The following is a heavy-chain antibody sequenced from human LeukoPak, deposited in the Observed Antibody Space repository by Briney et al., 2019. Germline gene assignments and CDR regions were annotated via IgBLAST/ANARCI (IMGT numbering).Heavy chain of an antibody. CDR3: ARQGSSRGWFDP. CDR2: IYYSGST. CDR1: GGSISSYY. J-gene: IGHJ5*02. D-gene: IGHD3-10*01. Sequence: SETLSLTRTVSGGSISSYYWSWIRQPPGKGLEWIGYIYYSGSTNYNPSLKSRVTISVDTSKNQFSLKLSSVTAADTAVYYCARQGSSRGWFDPWGQGTLVTVSS. V-gene: IGHV4-59*01.